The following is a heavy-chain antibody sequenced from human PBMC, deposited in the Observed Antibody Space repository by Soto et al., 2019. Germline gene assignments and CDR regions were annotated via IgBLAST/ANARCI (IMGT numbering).Heavy chain of an antibody. J-gene: IGHJ5*02. CDR1: GYTFTSYG. V-gene: IGHV1-18*01. D-gene: IGHD4-17*01. CDR3: AGGASTVPLDWFDP. Sequence: ASVKVSCKASGYTFTSYGISWVRQAPGQGLEWMGWISAYNGNTNYAQKLQGRVTMTTDTSTSTAYMELRSLRSDDTAVYYCAGGASTVPLDWFDPWGQGTLVTVSS. CDR2: ISAYNGNT.